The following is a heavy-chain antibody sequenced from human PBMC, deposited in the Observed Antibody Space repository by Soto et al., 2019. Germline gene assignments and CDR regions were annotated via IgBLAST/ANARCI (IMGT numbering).Heavy chain of an antibody. Sequence: PGGSLRLSCAASGFTFSTYSMNWVRQAPGKGLEWVSSISRDNIYIYYADSVKGRFTVSRDNAKNSLYLQMNSLRAEDTAVYYCARDPNWSGPLFDYWGQGSLVTV. V-gene: IGHV3-21*01. J-gene: IGHJ4*02. CDR2: ISRDNIYI. D-gene: IGHD3-3*01. CDR1: GFTFSTYS. CDR3: ARDPNWSGPLFDY.